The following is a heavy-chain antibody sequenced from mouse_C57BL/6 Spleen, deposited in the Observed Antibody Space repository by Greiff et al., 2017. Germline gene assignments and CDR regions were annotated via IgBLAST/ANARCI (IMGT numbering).Heavy chain of an antibody. CDR2: IYPGDGDT. Sequence: VQLQQSGPELVKPGASVKISCKASGYAFSSSWMNWVKQRPGKGLEWIGRIYPGDGDTNYNGKFKGKATLTADKSSSPAYMQLSSLTSEDSAVYFCATKLGHAMDYWGQGTSVTVSS. D-gene: IGHD4-1*01. V-gene: IGHV1-82*01. CDR1: GYAFSSSW. J-gene: IGHJ4*01. CDR3: ATKLGHAMDY.